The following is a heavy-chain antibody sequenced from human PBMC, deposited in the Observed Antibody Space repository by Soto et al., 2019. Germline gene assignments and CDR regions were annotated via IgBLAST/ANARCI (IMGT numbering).Heavy chain of an antibody. J-gene: IGHJ4*02. CDR1: GYTFTSYG. D-gene: IGHD3-10*01. V-gene: IGHV1-18*01. Sequence: QVQLVQSGAEVKKPGASVKVSCKASGYTFTSYGISWVRQAPGQGLEWMGWISAYNGNTNYAQKLQGRVTMTTDTSTSTVYMELRSLRSDDTAVYYCARSPLGSGSGMEMFAGIFDYWGQGTLVTVSS. CDR2: ISAYNGNT. CDR3: ARSPLGSGSGMEMFAGIFDY.